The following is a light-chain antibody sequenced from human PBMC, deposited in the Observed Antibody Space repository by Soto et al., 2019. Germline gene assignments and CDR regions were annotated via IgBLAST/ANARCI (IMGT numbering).Light chain of an antibody. CDR1: SSDVGGYNY. Sequence: LTRPSSVSGSPGESITISCPGTSSDVGGYNYVSWYQQHPGKAPKLMIYDVSNRPSGVSNRFSGSKSGNTASLTISGLQAEDEAGYYCSSYTSSSTLYVFGTGTKVTVL. CDR2: DVS. J-gene: IGLJ1*01. CDR3: SSYTSSSTLYV. V-gene: IGLV2-14*01.